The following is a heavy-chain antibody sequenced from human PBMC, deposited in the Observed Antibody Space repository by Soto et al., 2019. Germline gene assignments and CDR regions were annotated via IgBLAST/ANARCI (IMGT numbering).Heavy chain of an antibody. CDR1: GGTISSRGYY. D-gene: IGHD5-12*01. J-gene: IGHJ4*02. V-gene: IGHV4-31*03. CDR3: VVGGYSGCDYFFDY. Sequence: TSETKSLTCTVFGGTISSRGYYWSLISQHPGKGLEWIGYSYYCGSTYYNPSLKSRVTISVDTSKNQFSLKLSSVTAADTDVYYCVVGGYSGCDYFFDYWGQGTLVXVSP. CDR2: SYYCGST.